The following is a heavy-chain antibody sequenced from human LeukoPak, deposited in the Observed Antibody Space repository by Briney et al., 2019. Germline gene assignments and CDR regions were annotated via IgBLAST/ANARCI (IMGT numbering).Heavy chain of an antibody. CDR3: GGSDKVLSGEYYYYMDV. CDR2: IDRDGRVQ. J-gene: IGHJ6*03. Sequence: GGSLRLSCTASGFTTHYWLNWVRQSPGKGLEWVANIDRDGRVQHYVDSVEGRFTISRDSAKNSLALQMHSLRAEDTAVYYTGGSDKVLSGEYYYYMDVWGTGTTVTVFS. D-gene: IGHD2/OR15-2a*01. CDR1: GFTTHYW. V-gene: IGHV3-7*01.